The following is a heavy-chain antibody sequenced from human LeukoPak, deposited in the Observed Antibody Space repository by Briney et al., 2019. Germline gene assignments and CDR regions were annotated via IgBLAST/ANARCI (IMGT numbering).Heavy chain of an antibody. J-gene: IGHJ5*02. V-gene: IGHV3-33*01. CDR3: ARDVDYYGSGSYRNWFDP. CDR1: GFTFSSYG. D-gene: IGHD3-10*01. Sequence: TGGSLRLSCAASGFTFSSYGMHWVRQAPGKGLEWVAVIWYDGSNKYYADSVKGRFTISRDNSKNTLYLQMNSLRAEDTAVYYCARDVDYYGSGSYRNWFDPWGQGTLVTVSS. CDR2: IWYDGSNK.